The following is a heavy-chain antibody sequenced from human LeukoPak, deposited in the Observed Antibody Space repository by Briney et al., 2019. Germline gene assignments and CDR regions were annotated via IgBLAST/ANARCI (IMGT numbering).Heavy chain of an antibody. CDR2: IYTFGIT. CDR1: GGSISSSY. CDR3: ARSIRGYSSGWYYFDY. V-gene: IGHV4-4*07. J-gene: IGHJ4*02. Sequence: SETLSLTCTVSGGSISSSYWSWIRQPAGKGLEWIGHIYTFGITNYIPSLKSRVTMSLDTSKNQFSVKLSSVTAADTAVYYCARSIRGYSSGWYYFDYWGQGTLITVSS. D-gene: IGHD6-19*01.